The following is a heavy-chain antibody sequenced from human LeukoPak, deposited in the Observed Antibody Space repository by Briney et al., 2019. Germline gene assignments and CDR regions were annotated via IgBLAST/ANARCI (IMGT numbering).Heavy chain of an antibody. CDR2: ISSSGSTI. CDR3: AQLSRTTPIDY. Sequence: GGSLRLSCAASGFTFSDFYMSWIRQAPGRGLEWVSYISSSGSTIYYADSVKGRFTISRDNAKNSLYLQMNSLRAEDTAVYYCAQLSRTTPIDYWGQGTLVTVSS. CDR1: GFTFSDFY. V-gene: IGHV3-11*01. J-gene: IGHJ4*02. D-gene: IGHD1-1*01.